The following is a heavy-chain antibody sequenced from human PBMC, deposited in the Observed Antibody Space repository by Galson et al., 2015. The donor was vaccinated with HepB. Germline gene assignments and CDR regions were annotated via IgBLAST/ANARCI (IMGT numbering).Heavy chain of an antibody. J-gene: IGHJ4*02. CDR3: ARDGYDILTGYRSNDY. V-gene: IGHV3-11*01. D-gene: IGHD3-9*01. Sequence: SLRLSCAASGFTFSDHYMSWIRQAPGKGLEWVSYVSSSGSTIYYADSVKGRFTISRDNAKNSLYLQMNSLRAEDTAVYYCARDGYDILTGYRSNDYWGQGTLVTVSS. CDR1: GFTFSDHY. CDR2: VSSSGSTI.